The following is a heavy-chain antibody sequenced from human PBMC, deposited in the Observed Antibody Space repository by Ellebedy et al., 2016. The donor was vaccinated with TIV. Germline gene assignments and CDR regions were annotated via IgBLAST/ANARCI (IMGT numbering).Heavy chain of an antibody. CDR1: GFTFSNYV. V-gene: IGHV3-23*01. Sequence: PGGSLRLSCAASGFTFSNYVMSWVRQAPGKGLEWVSTISAGGGATYYADSVKGRFNISRDNSENTLYLQMNSLRAEDTAVYYCARDWGYEVTDWGQGTLVTVSS. J-gene: IGHJ4*02. CDR2: ISAGGGAT. CDR3: ARDWGYEVTD. D-gene: IGHD2-2*01.